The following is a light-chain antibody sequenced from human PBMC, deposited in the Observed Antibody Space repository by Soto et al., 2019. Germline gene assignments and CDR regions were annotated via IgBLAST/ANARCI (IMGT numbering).Light chain of an antibody. CDR1: EDINSR. CDR2: AAF. Sequence: DIQMTQSPSSVSASVGDRVTISCRASEDINSRLAWYQQKPGNAPKLLIYAAFILQSGVPSRFSGYGTGTAFNLSTSSLQPEDFATYYCQQADSFPITFGQGTRLEIK. J-gene: IGKJ5*01. V-gene: IGKV1-12*01. CDR3: QQADSFPIT.